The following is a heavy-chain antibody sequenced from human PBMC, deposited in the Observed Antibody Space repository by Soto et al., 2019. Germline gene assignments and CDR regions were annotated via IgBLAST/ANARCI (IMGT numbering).Heavy chain of an antibody. CDR1: GFTLSHYA. Sequence: QVQLVESGGGVVQPGRALRLSCAASGFTLSHYAMHWVLQAPGKGLEWVAVISFDGSNKDAANSVKGRFTNSRDNSKNTLNLQMKSLRVEDKAVYYCARESGDGGTRDAFDIWGQVKMVTVSS. CDR3: ARESGDGGTRDAFDI. V-gene: IGHV3-30-3*01. J-gene: IGHJ3*02. CDR2: ISFDGSNK. D-gene: IGHD1-26*01.